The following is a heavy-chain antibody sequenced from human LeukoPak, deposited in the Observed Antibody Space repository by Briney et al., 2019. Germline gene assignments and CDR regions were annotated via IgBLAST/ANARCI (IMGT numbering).Heavy chain of an antibody. Sequence: SETLSLTCTVSGGSISSAYWSWIRQPPGKGLEWIVYISYTGSTNYNPSLKSRVTIPLDTSKKQFSLKVRSVTAADTAVYYCARVGNGRSVDQWGQGTLVTVSS. CDR1: GGSISSAY. CDR3: ARVGNGRSVDQ. V-gene: IGHV4-59*01. CDR2: ISYTGST. J-gene: IGHJ4*02. D-gene: IGHD7-27*01.